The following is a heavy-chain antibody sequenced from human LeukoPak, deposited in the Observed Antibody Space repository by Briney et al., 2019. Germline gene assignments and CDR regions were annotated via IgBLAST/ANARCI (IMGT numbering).Heavy chain of an antibody. CDR2: VSAYNGNT. D-gene: IGHD3-16*01. CDR1: GYTFSNYG. Sequence: ASLKVSCKASGYTFSNYGISWVRQAPGQGLEWLGWVSAYNGNTNCAQKLQGRVTMTTDTSTGIAYMELKSLRSDDTAVYYCARAGGVSFVARRFDPWGQGSLVTVSS. CDR3: ARAGGVSFVARRFDP. V-gene: IGHV1-18*01. J-gene: IGHJ5*02.